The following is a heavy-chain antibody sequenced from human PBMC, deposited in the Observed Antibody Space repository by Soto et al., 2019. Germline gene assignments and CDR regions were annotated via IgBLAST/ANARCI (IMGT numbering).Heavy chain of an antibody. CDR3: ARLLLSVTSRPSDSE. CDR1: GFTFSNYA. V-gene: IGHV3-23*01. J-gene: IGHJ4*02. D-gene: IGHD4-4*01. Sequence: EVQLLESGGDLVQPGGSLRLSCAASGFTFSNYAMSWVRQAPGKGLGWVSAISGSGITTHYADSVKGRFTISRDNSKNALFLQMNSLRAEDTAVYYCARLLLSVTSRPSDSEWGQGTLVTVSS. CDR2: ISGSGITT.